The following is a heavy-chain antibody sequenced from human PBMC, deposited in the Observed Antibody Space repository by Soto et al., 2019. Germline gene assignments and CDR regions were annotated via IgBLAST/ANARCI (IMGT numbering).Heavy chain of an antibody. Sequence: SETLSLTCTVSGDSLSSGGHYWSRIRQHPGKGLEWIGHIYDSVNTYYSPSLRSRVTISADMSKNQFSLNLRSVTAADTAVYYCARVDKRGYLAILTDYWGQGNLVTVSS. CDR2: IYDSVNT. J-gene: IGHJ4*02. CDR1: GDSLSSGGHY. D-gene: IGHD3-9*01. V-gene: IGHV4-31*03. CDR3: ARVDKRGYLAILTDY.